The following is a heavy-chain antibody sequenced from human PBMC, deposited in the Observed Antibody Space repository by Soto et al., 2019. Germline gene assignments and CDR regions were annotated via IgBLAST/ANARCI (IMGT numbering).Heavy chain of an antibody. CDR3: ARESPGEDYYYSMDV. J-gene: IGHJ6*02. V-gene: IGHV1-46*01. CDR2: INCGGGST. CDR1: EYSFTNYY. Sequence: ASVKVSCKALEYSFTNYYIHWVRQAPGHGLEWMGRINCGGGSTITGQKFQGRVTMTRDTSTSTVYMELSSLRSEDTAVYYCARESPGEDYYYSMDVWGQGTSVTVSS. D-gene: IGHD3-10*01.